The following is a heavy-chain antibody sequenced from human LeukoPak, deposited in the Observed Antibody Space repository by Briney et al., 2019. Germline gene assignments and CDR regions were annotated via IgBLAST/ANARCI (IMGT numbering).Heavy chain of an antibody. J-gene: IGHJ3*02. Sequence: SVKVSCKASGGTFSSYAISWVRQAPGQGLEWMGGIIPIFGTANYAQKFQGRVTITADESTSTAYMELSSLRSEDTAVYYCARDQSSGPDLDAFDIWGQGTMVTVSP. D-gene: IGHD3-22*01. V-gene: IGHV1-69*13. CDR2: IIPIFGTA. CDR1: GGTFSSYA. CDR3: ARDQSSGPDLDAFDI.